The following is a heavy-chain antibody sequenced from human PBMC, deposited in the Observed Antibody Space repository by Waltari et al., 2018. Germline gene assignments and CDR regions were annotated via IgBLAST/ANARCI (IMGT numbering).Heavy chain of an antibody. CDR3: ARHLPYVTGVYYGLDV. V-gene: IGHV3-21*01. CDR1: GFTLSSYS. Sequence: EVQLVESGGGLVQPGGSLRLSCAASGFTLSSYSLDWVRQAPGKGLEWVSSISPDSNYIYYPDSLKGRFTVSRDNAMNSLYLQMNSLRAEDTAVYYCARHLPYVTGVYYGLDVWGQGTTVTVA. D-gene: IGHD1-1*01. J-gene: IGHJ6*02. CDR2: ISPDSNYI.